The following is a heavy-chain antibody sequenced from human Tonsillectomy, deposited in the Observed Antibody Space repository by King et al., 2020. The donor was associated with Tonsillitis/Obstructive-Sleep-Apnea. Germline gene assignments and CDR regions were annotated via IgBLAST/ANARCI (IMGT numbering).Heavy chain of an antibody. V-gene: IGHV3-30*04. CDR3: ARDYRGDRGAFDI. CDR2: ISNDGSNK. D-gene: IGHD3-10*01. Sequence: VQLVESGGGVVQPGRSLRLSCAASGFTFSNYVMHWVRQGPGKGLEWVAVISNDGSNKTYADSVKGRFTISRDNSKNTLYLQMNSLRAEDTAVYYCARDYRGDRGAFDIWGQGTMVTVSS. J-gene: IGHJ3*02. CDR1: GFTFSNYV.